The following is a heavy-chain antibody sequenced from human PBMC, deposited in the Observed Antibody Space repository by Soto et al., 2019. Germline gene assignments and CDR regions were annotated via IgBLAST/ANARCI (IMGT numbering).Heavy chain of an antibody. CDR3: AGTRVGYSYVPPFFDY. V-gene: IGHV4-31*03. Sequence: SETLSLTCTVSGGSISSGGYYWSWIRQHPGKGLEWIGYIYYSGSTYYNPSLKSRVTISVNTSKNQFSLKLSSVTAADTAVYYCAGTRVGYSYVPPFFDYWGQGTLVTVSS. J-gene: IGHJ4*02. CDR1: GGSISSGGYY. D-gene: IGHD5-18*01. CDR2: IYYSGST.